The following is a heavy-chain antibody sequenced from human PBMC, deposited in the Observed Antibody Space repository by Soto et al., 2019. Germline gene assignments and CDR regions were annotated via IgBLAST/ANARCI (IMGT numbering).Heavy chain of an antibody. D-gene: IGHD3-10*01. CDR2: SNSDASTT. V-gene: IGHV3-74*03. J-gene: IGHJ1*01. CDR1: GFPFSSYW. CDR3: ARGYYGSEGTESFPL. Sequence: EVQLVESGGDLVHPGGSLILSCTASGFPFSSYWMHWVRQAPGKGLVWISRSNSDASTTTYADSVKGLYTISRDNAENTLFLQMNSLRVDDTAVYYCARGYYGSEGTESFPLWCRGTLVTVSS.